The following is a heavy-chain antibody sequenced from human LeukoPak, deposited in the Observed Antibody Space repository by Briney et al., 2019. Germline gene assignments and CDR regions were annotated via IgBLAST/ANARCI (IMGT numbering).Heavy chain of an antibody. J-gene: IGHJ4*02. CDR3: ARDRGGVYDILTGYYDY. CDR2: TSSNGGST. V-gene: IGHV3-64*01. D-gene: IGHD3-9*01. CDR1: GFTFSSYA. Sequence: GGSLRLSCAASGFTFSSYAMHWVRQAPGKGLEYVSATSSNGGSTYYANSVKGRFTISRDNSKNTLYLQMGSLRAEDMAVYYCARDRGGVYDILTGYYDYWGQGTLVTVSS.